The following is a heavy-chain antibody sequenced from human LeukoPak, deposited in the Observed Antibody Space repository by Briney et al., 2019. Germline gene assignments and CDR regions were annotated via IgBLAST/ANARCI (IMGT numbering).Heavy chain of an antibody. D-gene: IGHD2-15*01. CDR1: GFTFSSYS. J-gene: IGHJ3*02. Sequence: GGSLRLSCAASGFTFSSYSMNWVRRAPGKGLEWVSYISSSSSTIYYADSVKGRFTISRDNAKNSLYLQMNSLRAEDTAVYYCARDLGIFFDAFDIWGQGTMVTVSS. V-gene: IGHV3-48*01. CDR2: ISSSSSTI. CDR3: ARDLGIFFDAFDI.